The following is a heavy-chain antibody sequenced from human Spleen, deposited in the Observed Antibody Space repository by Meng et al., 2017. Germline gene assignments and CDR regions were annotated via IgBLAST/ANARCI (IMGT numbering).Heavy chain of an antibody. CDR2: LGAHDGDT. CDR3: ARGTPGRSYCDY. D-gene: IGHD3-10*01. V-gene: IGHV1-18*01. Sequence: VQPVQAGPEVKKPGASAKVSCKAADYTFTGYGVSWVRQAPGQGLEWMAWLGAHDGDTSHAPKFQGRVTVTADTATATAYMELRSLRSDDTAVYYCARGTPGRSYCDYWGLGTLVTVSS. J-gene: IGHJ4*02. CDR1: DYTFTGYG.